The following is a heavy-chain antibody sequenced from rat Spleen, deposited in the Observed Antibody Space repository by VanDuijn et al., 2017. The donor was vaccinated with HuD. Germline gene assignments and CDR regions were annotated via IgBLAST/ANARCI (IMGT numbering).Heavy chain of an antibody. J-gene: IGHJ2*01. Sequence: EVQLVESGGGLVQPGRSLKLSCAASGFTFSDYHMAWVRQAPKKGLEWVASINYEGSSIYYGDSVKGRFTISRDNAKSTLYLQMNSLRSEDTATYYCTREVQYSSYDYFDYWGQGVMVTVSS. CDR2: INYEGSSI. D-gene: IGHD1-2*01. CDR1: GFTFSDYH. CDR3: TREVQYSSYDYFDY. V-gene: IGHV5-22*01.